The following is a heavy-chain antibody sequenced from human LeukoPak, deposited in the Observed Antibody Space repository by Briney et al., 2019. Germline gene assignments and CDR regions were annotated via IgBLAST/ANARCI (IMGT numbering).Heavy chain of an antibody. CDR1: GFTFSDYA. D-gene: IGHD3-22*01. CDR2: IAYNGRST. J-gene: IGHJ4*02. V-gene: IGHV3-64D*06. Sequence: GGSLRLSCSASGFTFSDYAMNWVRQAPGKGLEYVSAIAYNGRSTYYADSMKGRFTISRDNSKNTLYLQMSSLRVEDTAVYYCVKASSGFYYSDWGQGTLVTVSS. CDR3: VKASSGFYYSD.